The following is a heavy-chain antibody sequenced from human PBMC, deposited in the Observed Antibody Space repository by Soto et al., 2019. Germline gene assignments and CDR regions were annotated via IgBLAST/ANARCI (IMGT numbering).Heavy chain of an antibody. J-gene: IGHJ4*02. CDR2: ISSSSSYI. V-gene: IGHV3-21*01. D-gene: IGHD2-2*01. CDR3: ARARCILGYCSSTSFPLDY. CDR1: GFTFSSYS. Sequence: PGGSLRLSCAASGFTFSSYSMNWVRQAPGKGLEWVSSISSSSSYIYYADSVKGRFTISRDNAKNSLYLQMNSLRAEDTAVYYCARARCILGYCSSTSFPLDYWGQGTLVTVSS.